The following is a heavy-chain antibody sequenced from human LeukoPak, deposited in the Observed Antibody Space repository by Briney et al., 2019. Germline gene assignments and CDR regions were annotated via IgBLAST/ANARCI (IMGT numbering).Heavy chain of an antibody. Sequence: GGTLRLSCAASGFIFSNSDMSWVRQAPGKGLEWVSSISYSGGNINYADSVKGRFTISRDNSKSTLYLQMNSLRAEDTALYYCAKRFDSFYYMDVWGKGTTVTISS. CDR3: AKRFDSFYYMDV. CDR2: ISYSGGNI. J-gene: IGHJ6*03. V-gene: IGHV3-23*01. CDR1: GFIFSNSD. D-gene: IGHD3-16*01.